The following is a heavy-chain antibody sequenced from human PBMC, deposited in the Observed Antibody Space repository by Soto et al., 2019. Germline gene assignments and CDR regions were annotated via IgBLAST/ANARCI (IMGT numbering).Heavy chain of an antibody. V-gene: IGHV1-18*04. CDR1: GYTFTSYV. CDR2: ISAYNGNT. D-gene: IGHD3-16*01. Sequence: QVQLVQSGAEVKKPGSSVKVSCKASGYTFTSYVISWVRQAPGQGREWMGWISAYNGNTNYAQKRQGRVTMTTDTSTSTAYMELRSMRSDDTAADYCARATKTQFWAVHHFDYWGQGTLVTVSS. CDR3: ARATKTQFWAVHHFDY. J-gene: IGHJ4*02.